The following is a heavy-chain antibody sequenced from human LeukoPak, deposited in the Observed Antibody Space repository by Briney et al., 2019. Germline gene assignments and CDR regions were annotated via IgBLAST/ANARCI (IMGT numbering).Heavy chain of an antibody. D-gene: IGHD4/OR15-4a*01. CDR2: INSGGNA. J-gene: IGHJ4*02. V-gene: IGHV3-53*01. CDR1: GFTVSSNY. Sequence: GGSLRLSCAASGFTVSSNYMNWVRQAPGKGLEWVSVINSGGNAYYADSVKGRFTISRDNSKNMLYLQMNSLRAEDTAVYYCAKGLWYFDYWGQGTLVTVSS. CDR3: AKGLWYFDY.